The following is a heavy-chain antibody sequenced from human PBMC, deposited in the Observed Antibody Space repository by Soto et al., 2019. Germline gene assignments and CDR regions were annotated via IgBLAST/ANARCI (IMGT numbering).Heavy chain of an antibody. CDR2: ISYDGSNK. CDR1: GFTFSSYG. CDR3: AKEYSSSWGLDY. V-gene: IGHV3-30*18. J-gene: IGHJ4*02. Sequence: LRLSCAASGFTFSSYGMHWVRQAPGKGLEWVAVISYDGSNKYYADSVKGRFTISRDNSKNTLYLQMNSLRAEDTAVYYCAKEYSSSWGLDYWGQGTLVTVSS. D-gene: IGHD6-6*01.